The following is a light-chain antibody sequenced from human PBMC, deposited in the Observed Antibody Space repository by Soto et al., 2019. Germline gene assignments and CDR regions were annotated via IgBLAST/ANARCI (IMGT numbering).Light chain of an antibody. Sequence: EIVLTQSPGTLSLSPGERATLSCRASQSVSNNYLAWYQQKPGQARRLLIYGASNRATGIPDRFSGSGSGTDFTLTISRLEPEDFAGYYCQQYGSSPWTFAQGTKVDI. CDR3: QQYGSSPWT. V-gene: IGKV3-20*01. CDR2: GAS. J-gene: IGKJ1*01. CDR1: QSVSNNY.